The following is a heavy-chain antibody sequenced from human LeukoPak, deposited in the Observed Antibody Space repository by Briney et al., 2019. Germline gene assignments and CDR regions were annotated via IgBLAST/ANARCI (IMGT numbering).Heavy chain of an antibody. Sequence: SETLSLTCTVSGGSISYGSYYWSWIWQPAGKGLEWIGRIYSTGKTNYNPSLESRVTISVDTSKNQFSLNLSSVTAADTAVYYCASSLITPTNWFDPWGQGTLVTVSS. CDR1: GGSISYGSYY. J-gene: IGHJ5*02. CDR2: IYSTGKT. CDR3: ASSLITPTNWFDP. D-gene: IGHD2-15*01. V-gene: IGHV4-61*02.